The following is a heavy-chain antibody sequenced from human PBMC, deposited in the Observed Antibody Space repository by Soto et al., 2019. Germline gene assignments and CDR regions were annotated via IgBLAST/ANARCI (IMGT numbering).Heavy chain of an antibody. CDR2: IWYDGSNK. Sequence: QVQLVESGGGVVQPGRSLRLSCAASGFTFSSYGMHWVRQAPGKGLEWVAVIWYDGSNKYYADSVKGRFTISRDNSKNTLYLQMNSLRAEDTAVYYCARDRSFDWLLSAIDYWGQGILVTVSS. CDR1: GFTFSSYG. D-gene: IGHD3-9*01. J-gene: IGHJ4*02. V-gene: IGHV3-33*01. CDR3: ARDRSFDWLLSAIDY.